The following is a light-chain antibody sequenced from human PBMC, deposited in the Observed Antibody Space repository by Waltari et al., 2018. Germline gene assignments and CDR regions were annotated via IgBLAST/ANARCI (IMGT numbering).Light chain of an antibody. CDR1: PSLLNSNGYTY. J-gene: IGKJ2*01. V-gene: IGKV2-28*01. Sequence: DIVMTQSPLSLPVTPGEPASISCRSSPSLLNSNGYTYFDWYLQKPGQSPQLLIYLGSNRASGVPDRCSGSGSGTDFTLKISRVEAEDVGVYYCMQALHTPYTFGQGTKLEIK. CDR3: MQALHTPYT. CDR2: LGS.